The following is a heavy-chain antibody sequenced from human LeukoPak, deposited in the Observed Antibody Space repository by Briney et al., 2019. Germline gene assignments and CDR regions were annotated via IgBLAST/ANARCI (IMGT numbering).Heavy chain of an antibody. Sequence: PSQTLSLTCTVSGGSISSGDYYWSWIRQPPGKGLEWIGEINHSGSTNYNPSLRSRVTISVDTSKNQFSLKLSSVTAADTAVYYCARHTPHFWSGRNWFDPWGQGTLVTVSS. J-gene: IGHJ5*02. D-gene: IGHD3-3*02. CDR1: GGSISSGDYY. CDR2: INHSGST. V-gene: IGHV4-30-4*08. CDR3: ARHTPHFWSGRNWFDP.